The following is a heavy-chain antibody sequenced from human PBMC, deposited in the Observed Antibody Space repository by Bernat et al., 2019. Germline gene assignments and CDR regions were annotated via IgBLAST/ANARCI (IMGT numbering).Heavy chain of an antibody. CDR2: IIPNSGGT. CDR1: GGTFSSYA. V-gene: IGHV1-2*02. CDR3: ARGSLGELSFDY. D-gene: IGHD3-16*02. Sequence: QVQLVQSGAEVKKPGSSVKVSCKASGGTFSSYAISWVRQAPGQGLEWMGGIIPNSGGTNYAQKFQGRVTMTRDTSISTAYMELSRLRSDDTAVYYCARGSLGELSFDYWGQGTLVTVSS. J-gene: IGHJ4*02.